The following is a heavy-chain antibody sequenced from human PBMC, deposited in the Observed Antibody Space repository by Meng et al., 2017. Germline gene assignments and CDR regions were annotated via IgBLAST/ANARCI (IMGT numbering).Heavy chain of an antibody. D-gene: IGHD3-22*01. V-gene: IGHV1-18*01. CDR2: ISAYNGNT. CDR1: GYTFTSYG. J-gene: IGHJ4*02. CDR3: ARVSHTYYYDSSGYYPSDY. Sequence: QVQLEQSGAEVKKPGASVKVSCKASGYTFTSYGISWVRQAPGQGLEWMGWISAYNGNTNYTQKLQGRVTMTTDTSTSTAYMELRSLRSDDTAVYYCARVSHTYYYDSSGYYPSDYWGQGTLVTVSS.